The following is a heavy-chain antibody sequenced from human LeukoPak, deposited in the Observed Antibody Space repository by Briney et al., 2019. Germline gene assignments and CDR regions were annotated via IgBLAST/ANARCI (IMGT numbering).Heavy chain of an antibody. CDR2: INEDGSGK. J-gene: IGHJ4*02. V-gene: IGHV3-7*01. Sequence: PGGSLRLSCVSSGFTFSNYWMKWVRQAPGKGLEWVASINEDGSGKFSVGSVKDRITISRDNTRNSLDLQINSLTVEDTAIYYCARDVAGSGSRWGQGTLVTVSS. CDR3: ARDVAGSGSR. D-gene: IGHD3-10*01. CDR1: GFTFSNYW.